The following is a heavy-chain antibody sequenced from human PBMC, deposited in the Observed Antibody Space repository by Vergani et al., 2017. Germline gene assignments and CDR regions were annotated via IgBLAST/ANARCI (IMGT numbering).Heavy chain of an antibody. J-gene: IGHJ1*01. D-gene: IGHD2-15*01. V-gene: IGHV2-5*02. Sequence: QITLKESGPTLVKPTQTLTLTCTFSGFSLSTSGVGVGWIRQPPGKALEWLALIYWDDDKRYSPSLKSRLTITKDTSKNQVVLTMTNMDPVDTATYYCALLLGYCSGGSCYFEYFQHWGQGTLVTVSS. CDR1: GFSLSTSGVG. CDR2: IYWDDDK. CDR3: ALLLGYCSGGSCYFEYFQH.